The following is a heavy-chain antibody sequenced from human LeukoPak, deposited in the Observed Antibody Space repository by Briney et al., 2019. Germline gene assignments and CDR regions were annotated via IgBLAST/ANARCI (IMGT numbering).Heavy chain of an antibody. D-gene: IGHD2-2*01. CDR3: ARLNNIVVAPAARGGFDP. V-gene: IGHV4-39*01. CDR1: GGSISSSSYY. CDR2: IYYSGST. J-gene: IGHJ5*02. Sequence: SSETLSLTCTLSGGSISSSSYYWGWIRQPPGKGLEWIGSIYYSGSTYYNPSLKSRVTISVDTSKNQFSLKLSSVTAADTAVYYCARLNNIVVAPAARGGFDPWGQGTLVTVSS.